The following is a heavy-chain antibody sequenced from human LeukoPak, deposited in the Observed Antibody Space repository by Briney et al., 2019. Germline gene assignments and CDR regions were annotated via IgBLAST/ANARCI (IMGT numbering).Heavy chain of an antibody. CDR1: GRSISSYY. D-gene: IGHD2-2*01. J-gene: IGHJ4*02. CDR2: IYYSGNN. Sequence: SETLSLTCTVSGRSISSYYWRWIRQPPGKGLEWIGYIYYSGNNNYNRSLKSRVIISVDTFKNQFSLKLGSVTAADTVGYYCARSQLLWGWERPNYFDYWGQGTLVIVSS. V-gene: IGHV4-59*01. CDR3: ARSQLLWGWERPNYFDY.